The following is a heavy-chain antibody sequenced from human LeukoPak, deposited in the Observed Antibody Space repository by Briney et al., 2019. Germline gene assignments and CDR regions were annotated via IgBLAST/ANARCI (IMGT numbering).Heavy chain of an antibody. CDR3: ARDANDYASPPDY. Sequence: PGRSLRLSCAASGFTFSTYSMNWVRQAPGKGLDWVSYIGVGGGRKFYADSVKGRFTVSRDDAKNSVYLEMSSLRAEDTAVYYCARDANDYASPPDYWGQGTLVTVSS. V-gene: IGHV3-48*01. J-gene: IGHJ4*02. D-gene: IGHD3-16*01. CDR1: GFTFSTYS. CDR2: IGVGGGRK.